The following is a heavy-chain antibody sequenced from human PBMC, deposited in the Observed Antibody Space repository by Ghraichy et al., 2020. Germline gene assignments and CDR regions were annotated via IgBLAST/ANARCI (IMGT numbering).Heavy chain of an antibody. Sequence: SQTLSLTCTVSGGSISSGGYYWSWIRQHPGKGLEWIGYIYYSGSTYYNPSLKSRVTISVDTSKNQFSLKLSSVTAADTAVYYCARVYLPAVAGPRQPDDYYYYMDVWGKGTTVTVSS. CDR2: IYYSGST. CDR3: ARVYLPAVAGPRQPDDYYYYMDV. V-gene: IGHV4-31*03. J-gene: IGHJ6*03. D-gene: IGHD6-19*01. CDR1: GGSISSGGYY.